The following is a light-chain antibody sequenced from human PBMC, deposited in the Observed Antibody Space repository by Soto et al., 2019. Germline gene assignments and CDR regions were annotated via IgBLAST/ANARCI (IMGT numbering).Light chain of an antibody. CDR1: QSVSGNY. CDR2: AVS. J-gene: IGKJ2*01. Sequence: IVLTQSAGTLSLCPGERATLSCRASQSVSGNYFAWYQQKPGQAPRLLIYAVSGRATGIPDRFSGSGSGTDFTLTISRLEPEDFAVYYCQQYGSSPGTFGQGTKLEIK. CDR3: QQYGSSPGT. V-gene: IGKV3-20*01.